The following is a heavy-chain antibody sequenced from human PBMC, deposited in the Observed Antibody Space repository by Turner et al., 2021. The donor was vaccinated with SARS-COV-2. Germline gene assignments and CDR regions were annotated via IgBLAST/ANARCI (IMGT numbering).Heavy chain of an antibody. CDR2: ISYDGSNK. V-gene: IGHV3-30*18. CDR1: GFTFSSYG. D-gene: IGHD3-3*01. Sequence: QVHLVESGGGVVQPGRSLRLSCAASGFTFSSYGMHWVRQAPGKGLEWVAVISYDGSNKYYADSVKGRFTISRDNSKNTLYLQMNSLRAEDTAVYYCAKDDNYDFWTGYYMYWGQGTLVTVSS. CDR3: AKDDNYDFWTGYYMY. J-gene: IGHJ4*02.